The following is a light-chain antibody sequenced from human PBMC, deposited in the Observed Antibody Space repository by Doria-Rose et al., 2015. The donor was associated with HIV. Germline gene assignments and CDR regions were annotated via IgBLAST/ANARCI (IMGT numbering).Light chain of an antibody. Sequence: DIVLTQFPGTLSLSPGERATLSCRASQSFSSTYLDWYQQKPGQAPSLLIYDGSTRATGIPDRFSASASGTDFTLTINRLEPEDFALYYCHQYGTSWTFGQGTKVEI. CDR3: HQYGTSWT. J-gene: IGKJ1*01. CDR1: QSFSSTY. CDR2: DGS. V-gene: IGKV3-20*01.